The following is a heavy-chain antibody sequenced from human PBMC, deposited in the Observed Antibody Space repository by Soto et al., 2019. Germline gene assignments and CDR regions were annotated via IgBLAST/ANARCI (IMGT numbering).Heavy chain of an antibody. J-gene: IGHJ4*02. CDR1: GVTFTNDI. V-gene: IGHV1-69*04. CDR3: VRDSPIGSTYSGYDGIDY. CDR2: IIPLLDIA. D-gene: IGHD5-12*01. Sequence: SVKVSCKASGVTFTNDIITWVRQAPGQGLEWMGRIIPLLDIANYARKFQGRVTITADKSTSTAYMELNSLRSEDTAVYYCVRDSPIGSTYSGYDGIDYWGQGTLVTVSS.